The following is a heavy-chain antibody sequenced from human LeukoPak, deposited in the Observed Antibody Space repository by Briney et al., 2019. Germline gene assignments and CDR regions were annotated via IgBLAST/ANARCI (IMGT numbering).Heavy chain of an antibody. D-gene: IGHD2-2*01. CDR1: GYTFTSYG. CDR2: ISAYNGNT. J-gene: IGHJ6*02. CDR3: ATGRVVVPAPPRYYYGMDV. V-gene: IGHV1-18*01. Sequence: GASVKVSCKASGYTFTSYGISWVRQAPGQGLEWMGWISAYNGNTNYAQKLQGRVTMTEDTSTDTAYMELSSLRSEDTAVYYCATGRVVVPAPPRYYYGMDVWGQGTTVTVSS.